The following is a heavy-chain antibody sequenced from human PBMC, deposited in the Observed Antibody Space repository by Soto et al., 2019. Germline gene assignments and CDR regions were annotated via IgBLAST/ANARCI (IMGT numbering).Heavy chain of an antibody. CDR2: ISYDGSNK. V-gene: IGHV3-30-3*01. D-gene: IGHD1-1*01. Sequence: PGGSLRLSCAASGFTFSSYAMHWFRQAPDKGLEKVAVISYDGSNKYYADSVKGRFTISRDNSKNTLYLQINSLRAEDTAVYYCARDQTGTTGGYWGQGTLVTVSS. J-gene: IGHJ4*02. CDR1: GFTFSSYA. CDR3: ARDQTGTTGGY.